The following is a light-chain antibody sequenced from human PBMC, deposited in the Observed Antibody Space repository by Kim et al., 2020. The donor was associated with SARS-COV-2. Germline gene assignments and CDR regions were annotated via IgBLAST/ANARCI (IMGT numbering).Light chain of an antibody. Sequence: GQSVTIPFTGTAGDVGAYIQVSWYRQHPGKAPKLMIYEVSNRPSGVPDRFSGSKSGNTASLTVSGLQAEDEADYYCSSYSDSISYVFGTGTKVTVL. CDR3: SSYSDSISYV. V-gene: IGLV2-8*01. CDR1: AGDVGAYIQ. CDR2: EVS. J-gene: IGLJ1*01.